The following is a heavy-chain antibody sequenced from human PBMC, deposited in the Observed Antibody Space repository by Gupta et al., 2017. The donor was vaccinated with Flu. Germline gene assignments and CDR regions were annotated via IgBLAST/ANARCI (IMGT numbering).Heavy chain of an antibody. V-gene: IGHV4-38-2*02. CDR3: ARDPGINWFDP. J-gene: IGHJ5*02. CDR1: GYSISSGYY. Sequence: QVQLQESGPGLVKPSETLSLTCAVSGYSISSGYYWGWIRQPPGKGLEWIGSIYHSGSTYYNPSLKSRVTISVDTSKNQFSLKLSSVTAADTAVYYCARDPGINWFDPWGQGTLVTVSS. CDR2: IYHSGST.